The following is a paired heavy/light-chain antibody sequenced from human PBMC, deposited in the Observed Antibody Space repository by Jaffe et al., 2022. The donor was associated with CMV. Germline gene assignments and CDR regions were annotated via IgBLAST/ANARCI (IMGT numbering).Light chain of an antibody. Sequence: IVLTQSPATLSLSPGERATVSCRASQSVSRHLHWYQQKPGQAPRLLIYDASNRATGIPARFSGSGSGTDFTLTITTLEPEDFAVYFCQQRTTWPTFGQGTKLEIK. J-gene: IGKJ2*01. V-gene: IGKV3-11*01. CDR2: DAS. CDR1: QSVSRH. CDR3: QQRTTWPT.
Heavy chain of an antibody. J-gene: IGHJ3*02. CDR1: GFSVSRNF. D-gene: IGHD2-21*01. CDR2: IYSDGNT. V-gene: IGHV3-53*01. Sequence: EGQLVESGGGLIQPGGSLRLACAASGFSVSRNFMSWLRQLPGKGLEWVSDIYSDGNTYYAESVKGRFTISRDNSKNTLFLQMNSLRVEDTAVYYCAREDVWHYDIWGQGTMVIVSS. CDR3: AREDVWHYDI.